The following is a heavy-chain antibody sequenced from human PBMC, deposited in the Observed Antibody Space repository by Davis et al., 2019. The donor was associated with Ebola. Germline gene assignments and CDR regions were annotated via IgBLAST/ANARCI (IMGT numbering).Heavy chain of an antibody. Sequence: ASVKVSCKVSGYPLTELAIHWVRQAPGKGLEWMGGFDPEDGELIYAQKFQGRVTFTVDESTSTAYMELRRLRSDDTAVYYCARTEGGYGDWFDPWGQGTLVTV. V-gene: IGHV1-24*01. J-gene: IGHJ5*02. CDR1: GYPLTELA. CDR3: ARTEGGYGDWFDP. CDR2: FDPEDGEL. D-gene: IGHD5-12*01.